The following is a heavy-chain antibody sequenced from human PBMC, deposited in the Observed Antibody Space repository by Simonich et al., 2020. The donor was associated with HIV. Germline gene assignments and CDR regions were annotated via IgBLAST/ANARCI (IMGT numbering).Heavy chain of an antibody. D-gene: IGHD2-15*01. CDR2: ITHGGSRT. V-gene: IGHV1-46*01. J-gene: IGHJ2*01. Sequence: QVQLVQSGAEVQKPGASVKVSCNVSGYTLIDFSMHWVRQAPGKGLEWRGKITHGGSRTDAQKFQGRVTMTRDTSTSTVYMELSSLRSEDTAVYYCAGDSGGYWYVDLWGRGTLVTVSS. CDR1: GYTLIDFS. CDR3: AGDSGGYWYVDL.